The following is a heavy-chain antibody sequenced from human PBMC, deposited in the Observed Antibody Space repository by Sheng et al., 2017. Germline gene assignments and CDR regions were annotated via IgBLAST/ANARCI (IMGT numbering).Heavy chain of an antibody. CDR1: GFTFSNYA. CDR3: AKDAPLRDFWSGYYASYFDC. J-gene: IGHJ4*02. D-gene: IGHD3-3*01. V-gene: IGHV3-23*01. CDR2: IGNSGGST. Sequence: EVQLLESGGGLVQPGGSLRLSCAASGFTFSNYAMSWVRQAPGKGLEWVSGIGNSGGSTYYTDSVKGRFTISRDDSNNTLYLQMNSLRAEDTAVYYCAKDAPLRDFWSGYYASYFDCWGQGTLVTVSS.